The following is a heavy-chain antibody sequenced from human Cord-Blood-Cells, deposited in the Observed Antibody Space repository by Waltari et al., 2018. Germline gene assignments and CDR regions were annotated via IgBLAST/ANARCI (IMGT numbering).Heavy chain of an antibody. D-gene: IGHD2-21*02. V-gene: IGHV4-34*01. CDR2: INHSGST. CDR3: ARGAGGDYRLYFDY. J-gene: IGHJ4*02. CDR1: GGSFSGYY. Sequence: QVQLQQWGAGLLKPSETLSLTCAVYGGSFSGYYWSWLRPPPGKGLEWIGEINHSGSTNYNPSLKSRVTISVDTSKNQFSLKLSSVTAADTAVYYCARGAGGDYRLYFDYWGQGTLVTVSS.